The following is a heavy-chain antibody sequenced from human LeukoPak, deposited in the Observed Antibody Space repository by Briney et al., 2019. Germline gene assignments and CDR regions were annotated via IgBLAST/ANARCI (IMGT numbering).Heavy chain of an antibody. CDR1: GGTFIIDG. J-gene: IGHJ4*02. CDR2: ISAYNGNT. Sequence: ASVTVSCTAPGGTFIIDGISWVRQAPGQGLEWMGWISAYNGNTNYAQKLQGRVTMTTDTSTSTAYMELRSLRSDDTAVYYCASYRLNYYYDSSGYYYDGGQGTPATVSS. CDR3: ASYRLNYYYDSSGYYYD. D-gene: IGHD3-22*01. V-gene: IGHV1-18*01.